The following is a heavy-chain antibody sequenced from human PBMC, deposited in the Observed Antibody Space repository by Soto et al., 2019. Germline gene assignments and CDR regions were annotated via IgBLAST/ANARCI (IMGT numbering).Heavy chain of an antibody. Sequence: ASVKVSCKASGYTFTGYYMHWVRQAPGQGLEWMGWINPNSGGTNYAQKFQGWVTMTRDTSISTAYMELSRLRSDDTAVYYCARRLEGGMIVAGAFDIWGQGTMVTVSS. D-gene: IGHD3-22*01. CDR3: ARRLEGGMIVAGAFDI. CDR2: INPNSGGT. CDR1: GYTFTGYY. V-gene: IGHV1-2*04. J-gene: IGHJ3*02.